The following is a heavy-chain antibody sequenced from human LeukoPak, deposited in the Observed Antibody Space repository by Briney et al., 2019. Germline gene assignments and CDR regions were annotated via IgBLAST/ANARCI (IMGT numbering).Heavy chain of an antibody. J-gene: IGHJ6*04. CDR2: IKKDGSEK. D-gene: IGHD2-15*01. Sequence: PGGSLRLSCAASRFTLSSYWMSWVRQAPGKGLEWVANIKKDGSEKYYVDSVKGRFTISRDNAKNSLYLQMNSLRAEDTAVYYCARVSLPPVDDYYGMDVWGKGTTVTVSS. CDR3: ARVSLPPVDDYYGMDV. V-gene: IGHV3-7*03. CDR1: RFTLSSYW.